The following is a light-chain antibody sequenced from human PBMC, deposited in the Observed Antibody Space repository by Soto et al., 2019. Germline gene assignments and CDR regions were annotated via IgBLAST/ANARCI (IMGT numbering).Light chain of an antibody. J-gene: IGLJ2*01. CDR3: SSYAGSSTLVV. CDR1: ISDVGTYNV. CDR2: EGS. Sequence: QSALTQPASVSGSPGQSITISSTGTISDVGTYNVVSWYQQHPGKAPKVMIYEGSKRPSGVSNRFSGSKSGNTASLTISGLQAEDEADYYCSSYAGSSTLVVFGGGTKVTVL. V-gene: IGLV2-23*01.